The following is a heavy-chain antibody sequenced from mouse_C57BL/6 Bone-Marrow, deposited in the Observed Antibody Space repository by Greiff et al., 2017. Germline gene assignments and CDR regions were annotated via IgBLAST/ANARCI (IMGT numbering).Heavy chain of an antibody. CDR3: ARQGDYDGDAMDY. D-gene: IGHD2-4*01. J-gene: IGHJ4*01. V-gene: IGHV5-6*01. CDR2: ISSSGSYT. Sequence: EVNVVESGGDLVKPGGSLKLSCAASGFTFSSYGMSWVRQTPDKRLEWVATISSSGSYTYYPDSVKGRFTISRDNAKNTLYLQMSSLKSEDTAMYYCARQGDYDGDAMDYWGQGTSVTVSS. CDR1: GFTFSSYG.